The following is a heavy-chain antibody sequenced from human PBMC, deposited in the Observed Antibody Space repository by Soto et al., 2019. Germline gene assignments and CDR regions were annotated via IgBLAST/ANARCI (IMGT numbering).Heavy chain of an antibody. J-gene: IGHJ4*02. Sequence: ESGGGVVQPGRSLRLSCKASGFTFSNYAMHWVRQAPGKGLEWVAVISYDGSHKYYADSVRGRFTISRDSSQNTLYLQMNSLKTEDTAVYYCASPTTEIDYWGPGTLVTVSS. V-gene: IGHV3-30-3*01. CDR2: ISYDGSHK. CDR3: ASPTTEIDY. CDR1: GFTFSNYA. D-gene: IGHD4-17*01.